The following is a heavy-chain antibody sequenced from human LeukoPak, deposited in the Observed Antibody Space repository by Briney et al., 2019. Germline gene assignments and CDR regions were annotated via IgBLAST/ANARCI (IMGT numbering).Heavy chain of an antibody. CDR1: GFTFGSYR. Sequence: GGSLRLSCAVSGFTFGSYRMSWVRQAPEKGLEWVANIKQDGSEKNYVNSVKGRFIISRDNAKNSLYLQMNSLRAEDTAVYYCATPLDYYDSSGYHQGGDWGQGTLVTVSS. V-gene: IGHV3-7*03. CDR3: ATPLDYYDSSGYHQGGD. D-gene: IGHD3-22*01. CDR2: IKQDGSEK. J-gene: IGHJ4*02.